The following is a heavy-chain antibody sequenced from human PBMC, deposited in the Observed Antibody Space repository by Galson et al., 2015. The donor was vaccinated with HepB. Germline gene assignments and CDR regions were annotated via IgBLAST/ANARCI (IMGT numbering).Heavy chain of an antibody. J-gene: IGHJ4*02. CDR1: GYTFTGYY. V-gene: IGHV1-2*06. Sequence: SVKVSCKASGYTFTGYYIHWVRQAPGQGLEWVGRINPNSGATDYAQKFQGRAAMTWDTSITTAYMDLNRLRYDDTAVYYCAREFIMIRGGHDYWGQGTLVTVSS. CDR2: INPNSGAT. CDR3: AREFIMIRGGHDY. D-gene: IGHD3-10*01.